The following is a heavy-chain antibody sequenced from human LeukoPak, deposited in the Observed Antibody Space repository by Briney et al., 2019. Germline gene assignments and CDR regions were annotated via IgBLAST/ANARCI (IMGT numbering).Heavy chain of an antibody. Sequence: PGGSLRLSCTASGFTFSTYTMNWFRQAPGKGLEWVSYISSSSSTIYYADSVKGRFTISRDNAKNSLYLQMNSLRAEDTAMYYCARPITVDTAFDAFDIWGQGTMVTVSS. D-gene: IGHD5-18*01. CDR1: GFTFSTYT. J-gene: IGHJ3*02. CDR3: ARPITVDTAFDAFDI. V-gene: IGHV3-48*04. CDR2: ISSSSSTI.